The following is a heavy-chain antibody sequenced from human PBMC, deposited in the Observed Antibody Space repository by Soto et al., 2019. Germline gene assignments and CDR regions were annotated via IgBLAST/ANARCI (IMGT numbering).Heavy chain of an antibody. CDR1: GEAFGGYY. CDR3: ARVSPFYDILTGRYYYYRLDV. D-gene: IGHD3-9*01. CDR2: INHSGDT. J-gene: IGHJ6*02. Sequence: QVQLQQWGAGLLKPSETLSLTCGVYGEAFGGYYWSWIRQSPGKGLEWIGEINHSGDTNYNPSLKSRVTLSVDTSKNHFSLKLTSVTAADAAVYYCARVSPFYDILTGRYYYYRLDVWGQGTTVTVSS. V-gene: IGHV4-34*01.